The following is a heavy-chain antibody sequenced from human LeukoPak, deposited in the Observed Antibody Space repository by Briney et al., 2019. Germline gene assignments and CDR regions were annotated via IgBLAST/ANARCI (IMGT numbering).Heavy chain of an antibody. CDR2: IGIAGDT. D-gene: IGHD6-19*01. CDR3: ARKKQSAFDY. Sequence: GGSLRLSCAASGFSFSSYDMHWVRQAPVKGLEWASAIGIAGDTYYPGSVKGRFSVSRENAKNSLYLQMNSLRAGDTAVYYCARKKQSAFDYWGQGTLVTVSS. J-gene: IGHJ4*02. CDR1: GFSFSSYD. V-gene: IGHV3-13*04.